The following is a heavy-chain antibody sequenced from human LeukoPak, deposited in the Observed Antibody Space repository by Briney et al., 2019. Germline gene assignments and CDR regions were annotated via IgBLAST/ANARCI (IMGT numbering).Heavy chain of an antibody. CDR1: EDSVSCNSAA. CDR3: AELERGY. D-gene: IGHD1-1*01. CDR2: TYYRPKWYN. Sequence: SQTLSLTCAISEDSVSCNSAAWNWIRQSPSRGLEWLGRTYYRPKWYNDYAVSVKGRITINPDTSKNHFSLQLNSMTPEDTAVYYCAELERGYWGQGTLVTVSS. V-gene: IGHV6-1*01. J-gene: IGHJ4*02.